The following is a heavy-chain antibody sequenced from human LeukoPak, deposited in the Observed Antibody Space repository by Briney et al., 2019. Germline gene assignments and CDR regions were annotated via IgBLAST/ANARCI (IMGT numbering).Heavy chain of an antibody. J-gene: IGHJ1*01. V-gene: IGHV3-23*01. CDR2: ISGSGGST. D-gene: IGHD6-13*01. CDR3: AKGTLYSTRFQH. Sequence: QSGGSLRLSCAASGFTFSSYAMSWVRQAPGKGLEWVSAISGSGGSTYYADSVKGRFTISRDNSKNTLYLQMNSLRAEDTAVYYCAKGTLYSTRFQHWGQGTLVTVSS. CDR1: GFTFSSYA.